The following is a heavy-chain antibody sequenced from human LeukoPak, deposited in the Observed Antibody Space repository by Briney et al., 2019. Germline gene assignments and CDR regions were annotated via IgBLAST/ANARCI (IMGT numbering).Heavy chain of an antibody. CDR1: GDSVSSNSAA. V-gene: IGHV6-1*01. J-gene: IGHJ6*02. CDR3: ARDRLIVAHSYYYYYGMDV. Sequence: SQTLSLTCAISGDSVSSNSAAWNWIRQSPSRGLEWLGRTYYRSKWYNDYAVSVKSRITINPDTSKSQFSLQLNSVTPEDTAVYYCARDRLIVAHSYYYYYGMDVWGQGTTVTVSS. CDR2: TYYRSKWYN. D-gene: IGHD2-15*01.